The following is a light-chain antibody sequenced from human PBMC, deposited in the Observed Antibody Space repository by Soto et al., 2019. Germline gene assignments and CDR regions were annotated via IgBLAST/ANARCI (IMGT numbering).Light chain of an antibody. CDR3: GSYTIDSTWV. V-gene: IGLV2-14*01. Sequence: QSVLTQPASVSGSPGQSIIISCTGTSSDVGDNYVSWYQQHPAKAPKLVIYEVTRRPSGVSNRLSGSKSGNTASLTISGLQADDEADYYCGSYTIDSTWVFGGGTKLTVL. CDR2: EVT. J-gene: IGLJ3*02. CDR1: SSDVGDNY.